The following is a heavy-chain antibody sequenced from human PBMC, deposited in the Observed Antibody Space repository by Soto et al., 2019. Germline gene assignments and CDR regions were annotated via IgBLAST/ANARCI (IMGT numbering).Heavy chain of an antibody. CDR3: ARVFGFGGMDV. D-gene: IGHD3-10*01. CDR1: GCSLSSGGYY. V-gene: IGHV4-31*03. Sequence: PSETLSLTYTFSGCSLSSGGYYWSWIRQHPGKGLEWIGYIYYSGGTYYNPSLKSRVTISVDTSKNQFSLKLSSVTAADTAVYYCARVFGFGGMDVWGQGTTVTVSS. J-gene: IGHJ6*02. CDR2: IYYSGGT.